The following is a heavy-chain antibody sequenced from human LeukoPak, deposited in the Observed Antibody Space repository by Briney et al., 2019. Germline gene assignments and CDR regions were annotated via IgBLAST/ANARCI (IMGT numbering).Heavy chain of an antibody. CDR1: GGSISSGSYY. CDR3: ARHPPRDGSAFDY. V-gene: IGHV4-39*01. Sequence: SETLSLTCTVSGGSISSGSYYWGWLRPPPGKGLEWFASMYYSGTTFYSPSLKSRVTISVDTSNNQLSLKLGSVTAADTAVYYCARHPPRDGSAFDYWGQGTLVTVSS. CDR2: MYYSGTT. J-gene: IGHJ4*02.